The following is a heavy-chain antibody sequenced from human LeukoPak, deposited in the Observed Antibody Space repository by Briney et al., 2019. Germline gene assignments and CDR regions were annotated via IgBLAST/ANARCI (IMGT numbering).Heavy chain of an antibody. Sequence: GGSLRLSCAASGFTFSDYAMAWVRQAPGKGLEWIASTGLSSSYIGYADSMKGRFSISRDNGENSVYLQMNSLRAEDTAVYFCARERSYCSGATCSLDLWGQGTLVTVSS. D-gene: IGHD2-15*01. CDR2: TGLSSSYI. CDR3: ARERSYCSGATCSLDL. J-gene: IGHJ5*02. CDR1: GFTFSDYA. V-gene: IGHV3-21*01.